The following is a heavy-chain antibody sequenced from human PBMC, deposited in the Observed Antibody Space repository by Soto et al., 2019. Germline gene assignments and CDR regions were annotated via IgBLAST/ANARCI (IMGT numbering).Heavy chain of an antibody. Sequence: EVALLESGGGLVQPGGSLRLSCEVSGAAFSFYSMSWVRQAPGKGLEWVASISGNGATTYYAASGKGRFTFSRDNSKNTVHLQMNSLRGGDTAVYYCAKDRGGFTSGWEFFDFWGQGTLVTVSS. J-gene: IGHJ4*02. CDR1: GAAFSFYS. V-gene: IGHV3-23*01. CDR2: ISGNGATT. D-gene: IGHD6-19*01. CDR3: AKDRGGFTSGWEFFDF.